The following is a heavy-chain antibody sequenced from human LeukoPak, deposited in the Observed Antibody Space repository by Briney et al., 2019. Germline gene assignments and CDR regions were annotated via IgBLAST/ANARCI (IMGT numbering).Heavy chain of an antibody. V-gene: IGHV4-34*01. J-gene: IGHJ6*03. Sequence: PSETLSLTCAVYGGSFSGYYWSWIRQPPGKGLEWIGEINHSGSTNYNPSLKSRVTISVDTSKNQFSLKLSSVTAADTAVYYCARERRPCSGGSCYSAGYYYYYYMDVWGKGTTVTVSS. CDR2: INHSGST. D-gene: IGHD2-15*01. CDR1: GGSFSGYY. CDR3: ARERRPCSGGSCYSAGYYYYYYMDV.